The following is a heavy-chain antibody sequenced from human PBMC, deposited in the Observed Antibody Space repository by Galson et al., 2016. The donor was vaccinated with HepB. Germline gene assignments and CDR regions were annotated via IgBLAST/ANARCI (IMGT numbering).Heavy chain of an antibody. V-gene: IGHV1-46*01. J-gene: IGHJ3*02. D-gene: IGHD3-10*02. CDR1: GYTFTSYY. CDR3: ARDQTPVFQAFDI. Sequence: SVKVSCKASGYTFTSYYMHWVQQAPGQGLEWMGIINPSGGSTSYAQKFQGRVTMTRDTSTSTVYMELSSLRSEDAAVYYCARDQTPVFQAFDIWAKGQWSPSLQ. CDR2: INPSGGST.